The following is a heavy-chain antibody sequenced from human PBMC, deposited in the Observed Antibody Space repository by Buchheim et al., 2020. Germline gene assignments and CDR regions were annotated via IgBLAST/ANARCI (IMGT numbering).Heavy chain of an antibody. J-gene: IGHJ2*01. D-gene: IGHD3-9*01. Sequence: QVQLVESGGGLVKPGGSLRLSCTASGFTFTDYYMSWVRQAPGKGLECVSFINPSATNIYYADSVKGRFSISRDNAKNSVFLQMNSLRAEDTAMYYCARVDYEVSTGYYYYWYFDLWGRGT. CDR2: INPSATNI. V-gene: IGHV3-11*01. CDR1: GFTFTDYY. CDR3: ARVDYEVSTGYYYYWYFDL.